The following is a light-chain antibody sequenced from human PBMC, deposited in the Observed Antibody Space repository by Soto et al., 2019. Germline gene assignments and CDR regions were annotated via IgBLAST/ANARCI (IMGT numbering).Light chain of an antibody. J-gene: IGLJ3*02. CDR2: EVS. CDR3: RSYTPTSILV. V-gene: IGLV2-14*01. Sequence: QSALTQPASVSGSPGQSITISCTGTNSDVGAYNYVSWFQQHPGKAPKLIIFEVSNRPSGVSHRFSGSKSGNTASLTISGLQTEDEADYYCRSYTPTSILVFGGGTKVTVL. CDR1: NSDVGAYNY.